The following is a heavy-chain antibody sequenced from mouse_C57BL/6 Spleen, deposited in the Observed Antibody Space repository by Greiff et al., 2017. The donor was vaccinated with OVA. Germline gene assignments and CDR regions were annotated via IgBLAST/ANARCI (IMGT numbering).Heavy chain of an antibody. CDR1: GFTFSDYY. CDR3: ARGGYFDV. J-gene: IGHJ1*03. V-gene: IGHV5-16*01. Sequence: EVQLVESEGGLVQPGSSMKLSCTASGFTFSDYYMAWVRQVPEKGLEWVANINYDGSSTYYLDSLKSRFIISRDNAKNILYLQMSSLKSEDTATYYCARGGYFDVWRTGTTVTVSS. CDR2: INYDGSST.